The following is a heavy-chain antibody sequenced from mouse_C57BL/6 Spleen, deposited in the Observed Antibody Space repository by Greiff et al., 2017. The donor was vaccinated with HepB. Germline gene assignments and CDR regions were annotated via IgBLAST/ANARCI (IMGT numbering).Heavy chain of an antibody. CDR1: GFTFSSYG. D-gene: IGHD4-1*02. CDR3: ARSTGTGFAY. J-gene: IGHJ3*01. Sequence: EVQGVESGGDLVKPGGSLKLSCAASGFTFSSYGMSWVRQTPDKRLEWVATISSGGSYTYYPDSVKGRFTTSRDNAKNTLYLQTSSLKSEDTAMYYCARSTGTGFAYWGQGTLVTVSA. V-gene: IGHV5-6*01. CDR2: ISSGGSYT.